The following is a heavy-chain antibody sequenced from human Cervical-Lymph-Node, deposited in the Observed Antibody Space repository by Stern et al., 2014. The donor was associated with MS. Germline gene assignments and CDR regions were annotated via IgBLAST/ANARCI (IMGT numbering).Heavy chain of an antibody. J-gene: IGHJ4*02. CDR3: ARALLSTDYFDY. CDR2: MNPNSGDT. Sequence: VQLVESGADVKKPGASVKVSCKASGYTFTAYYIHWVRLAPGQGLEWMGWMNPNSGDTVYAQKFQGRVTMTRDTSISTAYMEVKSDDTAVYFCARALLSTDYFDYWGQGSLVTVSS. D-gene: IGHD3-16*01. CDR1: GYTFTAYY. V-gene: IGHV1-2*02.